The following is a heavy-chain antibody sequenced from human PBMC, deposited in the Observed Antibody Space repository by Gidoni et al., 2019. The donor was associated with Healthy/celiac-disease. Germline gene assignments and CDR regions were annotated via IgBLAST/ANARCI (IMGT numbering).Heavy chain of an antibody. D-gene: IGHD6-19*01. V-gene: IGHV3-21*01. J-gene: IGHJ3*02. CDR3: ASFSSDWHIPHVAFDI. CDR2: ISSSNRYR. Sequence: EVQLVESGVGMVKPGRSLRLSCAASGFTLSSYSMNWVRQAPGKGLEWVSSISSSNRYRYNADSGKVRFTISRGNAKNSLYLQMNSLRAEDTAVYYCASFSSDWHIPHVAFDILGRGTMVTVSS. CDR1: GFTLSSYS.